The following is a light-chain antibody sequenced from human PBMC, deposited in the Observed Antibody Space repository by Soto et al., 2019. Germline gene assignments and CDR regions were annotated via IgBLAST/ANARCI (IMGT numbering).Light chain of an antibody. V-gene: IGLV2-23*01. CDR3: CSYAGRNIYV. CDR1: SSDVGGYKF. J-gene: IGLJ1*01. CDR2: EAT. Sequence: QSALTQPASVSGSPGQSITISCTGSSSDVGGYKFVSWYRQHPGKVPQLLIYEATKRPAGVSHRFSGSKSDNTASLTISGLQSEDEADYFCCSYAGRNIYVFGTGTKVTVL.